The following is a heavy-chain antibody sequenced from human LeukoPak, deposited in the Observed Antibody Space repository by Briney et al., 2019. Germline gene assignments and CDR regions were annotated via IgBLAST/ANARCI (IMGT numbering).Heavy chain of an antibody. J-gene: IGHJ4*02. V-gene: IGHV3-7*01. CDR2: IKQDGSEI. CDR1: GFTFSSYW. Sequence: GGSLRLSCAASGFTFSSYWMSWVRQAPGKGLEWVANIKQDGSEIYYVDSVRGRFSISRDNAENSLYLQMNSLRAEDTAVYYCARGGYYFDYWGQGTLVTVSS. CDR3: ARGGYYFDY.